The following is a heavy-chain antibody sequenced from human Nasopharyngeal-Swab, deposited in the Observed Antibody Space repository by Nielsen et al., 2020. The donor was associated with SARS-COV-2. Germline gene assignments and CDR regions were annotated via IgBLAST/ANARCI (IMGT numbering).Heavy chain of an antibody. CDR3: TRDTFGPTDS. Sequence: GESLKISCAASGFSLSSYSMHWVRQAPGKGLAWVSGINPDGNTINYADSVKGRFTISRDTAKNTLYLQMSSLRVEDTAVYYCTRDTFGPTDSWGQGTLVTVSS. D-gene: IGHD2/OR15-2a*01. V-gene: IGHV3-74*01. CDR1: GFSLSSYS. J-gene: IGHJ4*02. CDR2: INPDGNTI.